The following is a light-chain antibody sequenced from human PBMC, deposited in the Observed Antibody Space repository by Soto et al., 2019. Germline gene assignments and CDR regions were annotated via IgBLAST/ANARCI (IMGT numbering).Light chain of an antibody. Sequence: EIVLTQSPGTLSLSPGERATLSCRTIQSVSNNYLAWYQQKPGHAPRLLIYGASSRATGIPDRFSGSGSGTDFTLTISRLEPEDFAVYYCQQYGSSPPITFGQGTRLEIK. CDR1: QSVSNNY. CDR3: QQYGSSPPIT. V-gene: IGKV3-20*01. CDR2: GAS. J-gene: IGKJ5*01.